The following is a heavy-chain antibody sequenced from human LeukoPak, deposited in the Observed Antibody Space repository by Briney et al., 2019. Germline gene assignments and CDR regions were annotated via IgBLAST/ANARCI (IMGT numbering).Heavy chain of an antibody. CDR2: IYYSGNT. Sequence: SETLSLTCTVSGDSISRYYWSWIRQPPGKGLEWIAYIYYSGNTNYNPSLKSRVTISVDTSKNQFSLKLSSVTAADTAVYYCARTPPHSRFGEFFDYWGQGTLVTVSS. J-gene: IGHJ4*02. V-gene: IGHV4-59*08. CDR1: GDSISRYY. CDR3: ARTPPHSRFGEFFDY. D-gene: IGHD3-10*01.